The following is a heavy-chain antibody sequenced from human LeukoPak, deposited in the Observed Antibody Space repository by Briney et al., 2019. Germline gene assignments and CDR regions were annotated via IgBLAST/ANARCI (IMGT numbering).Heavy chain of an antibody. J-gene: IGHJ4*02. CDR2: IWYDGSNK. CDR1: GFTFSSYG. V-gene: IGHV3-33*06. CDR3: AKSGIVAAIPLDY. D-gene: IGHD5-12*01. Sequence: PVGSLRLSCAASGFTFSSYGMHWVRQAPGKGLEWVAVIWYDGSNKYYADSVKGRFTISRDNSKNTLYLQMNSLRAEDTAVYYCAKSGIVAAIPLDYWGQGTLVTVSS.